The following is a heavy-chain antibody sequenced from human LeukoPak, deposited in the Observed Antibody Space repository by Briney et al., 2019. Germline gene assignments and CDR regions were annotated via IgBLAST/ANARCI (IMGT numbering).Heavy chain of an antibody. CDR1: GFTFNAYS. J-gene: IGHJ3*02. CDR3: VRDYVYAFDI. Sequence: GGSLRLSCVASGFTFNAYSMNWARQAPGKGLEWISYIRSRDGIVFYADSVKGRFTISTDTAKSSLFLQMNGLSADDTAVYYCVRDYVYAFDIWGQGTMVTVSS. CDR2: IRSRDGIV. D-gene: IGHD3-16*01. V-gene: IGHV3-48*01.